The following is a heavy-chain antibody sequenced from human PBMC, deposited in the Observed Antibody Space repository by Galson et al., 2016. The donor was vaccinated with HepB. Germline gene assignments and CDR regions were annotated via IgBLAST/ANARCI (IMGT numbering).Heavy chain of an antibody. CDR1: GSTFTNYW. CDR2: IYTGDSDT. J-gene: IGHJ4*02. D-gene: IGHD4-23*01. Sequence: QSGAEVKKPGESLKISCKGSGSTFTNYWIGWVRQMPGKGLEWMGIIYTGDSDTRNSPSFQGQVTISADKSISTAYLQWSSLKTSDTAMYYCARTLGGNSPFDSWGQGTLVTVSS. V-gene: IGHV5-51*01. CDR3: ARTLGGNSPFDS.